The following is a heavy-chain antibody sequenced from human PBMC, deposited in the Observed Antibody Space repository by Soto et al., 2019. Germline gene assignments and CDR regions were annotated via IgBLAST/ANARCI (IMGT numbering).Heavy chain of an antibody. J-gene: IGHJ4*02. CDR3: ARSPEATVTAFDY. CDR1: GGSISSGGYY. Sequence: QVQLQESGPGLVKPSQTLSLTCTVSGGSISSGGYYWSWIRQHPGKGLEWIGYIHYSGSPYYNPSLKSRVTISVDTSKSQFSLKLSSVTAADTAVYYCARSPEATVTAFDYWGQGTLVTVSS. D-gene: IGHD4-17*01. CDR2: IHYSGSP. V-gene: IGHV4-31*03.